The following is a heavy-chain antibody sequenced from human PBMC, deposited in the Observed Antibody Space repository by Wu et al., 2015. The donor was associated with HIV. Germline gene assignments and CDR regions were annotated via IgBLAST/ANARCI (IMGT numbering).Heavy chain of an antibody. CDR1: HSAAML. Sequence: QVQLVQSGREVKSWVXVRXCSXEHSAAMLSAGCDRPLDKGLSGWEGSSLSFGTANYAQKFQGRVTITADESTSTAYMELSSLRSEDTAVYYCASPQGRRRWLQLLYWGQGTLATVSS. CDR2: SSLSFGTA. CDR3: ASPQGRRRWLQLLY. V-gene: IGHV1-69*12. J-gene: IGHJ4*02. D-gene: IGHD5-24*01.